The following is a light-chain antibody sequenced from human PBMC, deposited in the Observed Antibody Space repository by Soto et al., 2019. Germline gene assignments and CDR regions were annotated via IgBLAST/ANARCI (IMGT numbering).Light chain of an antibody. CDR2: KAS. V-gene: IGKV1-5*03. CDR1: QSISSW. Sequence: DIQMTQSPSTLSASVGDRVTITCRASQSISSWLAWYQQKPGKAPKLLIYKASTLESGVPSRFSGSGSGTEFTLTISSLQPDDFATYYCHQYKSSSRTFGQGTKVEIK. J-gene: IGKJ1*01. CDR3: HQYKSSSRT.